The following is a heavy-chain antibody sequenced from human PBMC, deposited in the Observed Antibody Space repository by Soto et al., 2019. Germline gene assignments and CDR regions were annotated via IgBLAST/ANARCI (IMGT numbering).Heavy chain of an antibody. CDR2: IYYSGST. CDR3: ARYGVAVAGTYYYYGMDV. CDR1: GGSISSSSYY. Sequence: PSETLSLTCTVSGGSISSSSYYWGWIRQPPGKGLEWIGSIYYSGSTYYNPSLKSRVTISVDTSKNQFSLKLSSVTAADTAVYYCARYGVAVAGTYYYYGMDVWGQGTTVTVSS. D-gene: IGHD6-19*01. J-gene: IGHJ6*02. V-gene: IGHV4-39*01.